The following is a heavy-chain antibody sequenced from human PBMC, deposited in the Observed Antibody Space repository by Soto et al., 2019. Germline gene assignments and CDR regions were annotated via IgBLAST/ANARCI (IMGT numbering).Heavy chain of an antibody. Sequence: GGSLRLSCAVSGFTFSSFAMHWVRQTPVKGLEWVAVISDDGSDEYYADSVKGRFTISRDNSKSTLFLQMSSLRPDDSAVYYCASPRGFSYGRGFDYWGPGTLVTVSS. CDR2: ISDDGSDE. D-gene: IGHD3-16*01. J-gene: IGHJ4*02. V-gene: IGHV3-30-3*01. CDR1: GFTFSSFA. CDR3: ASPRGFSYGRGFDY.